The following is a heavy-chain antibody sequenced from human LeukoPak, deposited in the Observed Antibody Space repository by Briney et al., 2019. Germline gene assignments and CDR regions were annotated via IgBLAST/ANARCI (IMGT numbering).Heavy chain of an antibody. CDR2: VDYTGST. CDR1: AGSISTYY. D-gene: IGHD6-19*01. J-gene: IGHJ4*02. CDR3: ARQGFTGAWSYWLDY. V-gene: IGHV4-59*08. Sequence: NPSETLSLTCTVSAGSISTYYWSWIRQSPGKGLEWIGYVDYTGSTIYNPSVKSRVTISVDGSRNQFFLRLKSVTAADTAVYYCARQGFTGAWSYWLDYWGQGILVTVS.